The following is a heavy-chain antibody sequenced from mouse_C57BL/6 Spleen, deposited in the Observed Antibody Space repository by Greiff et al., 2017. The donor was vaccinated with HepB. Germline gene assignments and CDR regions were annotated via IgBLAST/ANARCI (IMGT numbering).Heavy chain of an antibody. Sequence: EVQGVESGPELVKPGASVKMSCKASGYTFTDYNMHWVKQSHGKSLEWIGYINPNNGGTSYNQKFKGKATLTVNKSSSTAYMELRSLTSEDSAVYYCARPLLAFDYWGQGTTLTVSS. CDR1: GYTFTDYN. J-gene: IGHJ2*01. CDR2: INPNNGGT. CDR3: ARPLLAFDY. V-gene: IGHV1-22*01. D-gene: IGHD2-1*01.